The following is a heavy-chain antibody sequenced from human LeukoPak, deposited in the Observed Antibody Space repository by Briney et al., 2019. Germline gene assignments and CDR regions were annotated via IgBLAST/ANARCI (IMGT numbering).Heavy chain of an antibody. CDR2: IYYSGST. V-gene: IGHV4-59*01. CDR3: ARSDFADYYYYGMDV. D-gene: IGHD2-21*01. J-gene: IGHJ6*02. CDR1: GGSISSYY. Sequence: SETLSLTCTVSGGSISSYYWSWLRQPPGKGLEWIGYIYYSGSTNYNPSLKSRVTISVDTSKNQFSLKLSSVTAADTAVYYCARSDFADYYYYGMDVWGQGTTVTVSS.